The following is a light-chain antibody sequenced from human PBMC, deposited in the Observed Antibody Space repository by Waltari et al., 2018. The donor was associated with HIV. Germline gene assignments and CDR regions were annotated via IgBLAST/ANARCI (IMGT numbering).Light chain of an antibody. V-gene: IGLV1-51*01. J-gene: IGLJ3*02. CDR3: GTWDSSLSAVV. CDR2: DNH. CDR1: SSNIESNY. Sequence: QSVLTQPPSVSAAPGQKVTISCSGTSSNIESNYVSWYQRLPGTAPKLLIYDNHRQPSGIPHRFSGSKSGTSATLGITGLQTDDEADYYCGTWDSSLSAVVFGGGTKLTVL.